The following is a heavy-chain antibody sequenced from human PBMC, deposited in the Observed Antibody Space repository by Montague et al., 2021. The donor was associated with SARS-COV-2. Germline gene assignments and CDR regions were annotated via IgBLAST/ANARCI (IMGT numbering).Heavy chain of an antibody. CDR3: AREGGDAFDM. Sequence: SLRLSCAASGFTVSSNYMSWVRQAPGKGLEWVSVIYTGGSTYYADSVKGRFTISRDYSKNTPYLQMNRLRVEDTAVYYCAREGGDAFDMWGQGTMVTVSS. V-gene: IGHV3-66*01. CDR1: GFTVSSNY. CDR2: IYTGGST. J-gene: IGHJ3*02. D-gene: IGHD3-16*01.